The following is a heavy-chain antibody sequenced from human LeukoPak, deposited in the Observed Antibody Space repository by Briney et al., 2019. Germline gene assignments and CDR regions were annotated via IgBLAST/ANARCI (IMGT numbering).Heavy chain of an antibody. J-gene: IGHJ4*02. Sequence: PGGSLRLSCAASGFTFSDYAMNWVRQAPGRGLEWVSLITGSGGDTYYADSVKGRFTISRDNSRNTLYLQMNSLRAEDTAIYYCAXXXXCXSXXNCYVXXXFDYWGQGTLVTVSS. CDR3: AXXXXCXSXXNCYVXXXFDY. V-gene: IGHV3-23*01. CDR1: GFTFSDYA. D-gene: IGHD2-15*01. CDR2: ITGSGGDT.